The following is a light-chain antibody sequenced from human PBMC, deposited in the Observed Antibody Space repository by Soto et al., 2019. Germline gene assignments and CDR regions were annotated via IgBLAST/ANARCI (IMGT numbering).Light chain of an antibody. CDR3: LLYYGGSHVV. V-gene: IGLV7-43*01. Sequence: QTVVTQEPSLPVSPVGTVTLTCASSTGAVTSSSYPNLFQQKPGQAPKSLIYNTNNTHSWTPARFSGSLLGDKAALTLSGVQPEDEAEYYCLLYYGGSHVVFGGGTQLTVL. CDR1: TGAVTSSSY. J-gene: IGLJ2*01. CDR2: NTN.